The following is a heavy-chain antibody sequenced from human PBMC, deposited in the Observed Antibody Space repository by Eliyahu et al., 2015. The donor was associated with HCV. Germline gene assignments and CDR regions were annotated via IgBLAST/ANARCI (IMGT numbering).Heavy chain of an antibody. V-gene: IGHV1-2*02. CDR3: ARVAGAAGTKQFEH. CDR2: INPSSGGT. Sequence: QVQLVQSGAAVKKPGASXRVPCXXSGXTFTDYYXHWVRQAPGXGLEWMGWINPSSGGTNYAQKFQGRVTMTRDTSISTAYMELSRLRSDDTAVYYCARVAGAAGTKQFEHWGQGIPVTVSS. D-gene: IGHD1-7*01. CDR1: GXTFTDYY. J-gene: IGHJ4*02.